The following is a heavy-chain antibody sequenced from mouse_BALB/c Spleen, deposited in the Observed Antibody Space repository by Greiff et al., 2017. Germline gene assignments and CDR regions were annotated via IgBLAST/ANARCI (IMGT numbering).Heavy chain of an antibody. V-gene: IGHV5-9-4*01. D-gene: IGHD1-1*01. J-gene: IGHJ3*01. CDR3: ARDDYGSSSWFAY. Sequence: EVQRVESGGGLVKPGGSLKLSCAASGFTFSSYAMSWVRQSPEKRLEWVAEISSGGSYTYYPDTVTGRFTISRDNAKNTLYLEMSSLRSEDTAMYYCARDDYGSSSWFAYWGQGTLVTVSA. CDR2: ISSGGSYT. CDR1: GFTFSSYA.